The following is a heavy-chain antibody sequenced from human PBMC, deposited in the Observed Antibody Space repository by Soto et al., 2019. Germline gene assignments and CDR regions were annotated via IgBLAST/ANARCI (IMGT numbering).Heavy chain of an antibody. CDR1: GFTFSNAW. CDR3: TTDSGGYNDYYYYGMDV. V-gene: IGHV3-15*01. J-gene: IGHJ6*02. Sequence: SLRLSCAASGFTFSNAWMSWVRQAPGKGLEWVGRIKSKTDGGTTDYAAPVKGRFTISRDDSKNTLYLQMNSLKTEDTAVYYCTTDSGGYNDYYYYGMDVWGQGTTVTVSS. D-gene: IGHD5-18*01. CDR2: IKSKTDGGTT.